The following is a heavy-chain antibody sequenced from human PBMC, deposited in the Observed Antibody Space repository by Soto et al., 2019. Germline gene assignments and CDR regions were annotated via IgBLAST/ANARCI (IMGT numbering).Heavy chain of an antibody. CDR1: GYTFTSYY. J-gene: IGHJ6*03. V-gene: IGHV1-46*01. CDR3: ARDATAKVYYYMDV. Sequence: ASVKVSCKASGYTFTSYYMHWVRQAPGQGLEWMGIINPSGGSTSYAQKFQGRVTITRDTSASTAYMELSSLRSEDTAVYYCARDATAKVYYYMDVWGKGTTVTVSS. CDR2: INPSGGST.